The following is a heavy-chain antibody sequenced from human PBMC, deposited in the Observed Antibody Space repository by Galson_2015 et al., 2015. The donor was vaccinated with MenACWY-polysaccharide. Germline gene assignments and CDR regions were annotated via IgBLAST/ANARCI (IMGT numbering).Heavy chain of an antibody. CDR2: MNPNSGNT. CDR1: GYTFTSYD. D-gene: IGHD4-17*01. J-gene: IGHJ6*02. Sequence: SVKVSCKASGYTFTSYDINWVRQATGQGLEWMGWMNPNSGNTGYAQKFQGRVTMTRNTSISTAYMELSSLRSEDTAVYYCARGRIRMTTLNLPLYYYYGMDVWGQGTTVTVSS. V-gene: IGHV1-8*01. CDR3: ARGRIRMTTLNLPLYYYYGMDV.